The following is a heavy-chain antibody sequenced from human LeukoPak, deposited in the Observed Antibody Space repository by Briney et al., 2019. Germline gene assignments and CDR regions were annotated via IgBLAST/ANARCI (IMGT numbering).Heavy chain of an antibody. Sequence: GGSLRLSCAASGFTFSSYGMHWVRQAPGKGLEWVAVIWYDGSNKYYADSVKGRFTISRDNSKNTLYLQMNSLRAEDTAVYYCARAGKSVRSALDYWGQGTLVTVPS. CDR2: IWYDGSNK. J-gene: IGHJ4*02. CDR1: GFTFSSYG. V-gene: IGHV3-33*01. D-gene: IGHD4-23*01. CDR3: ARAGKSVRSALDY.